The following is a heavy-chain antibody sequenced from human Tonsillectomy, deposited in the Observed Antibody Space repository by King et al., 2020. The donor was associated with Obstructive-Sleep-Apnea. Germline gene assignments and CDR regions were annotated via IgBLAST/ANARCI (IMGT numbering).Heavy chain of an antibody. D-gene: IGHD6-13*01. Sequence: QLQESGPGLVKPSGTLSLTCAVSGGSITSDNWWNWVRQSPGKGLEWIGESYHSGSTNYNPSLKSRVTVSVDKSNNQFSLRLSSVTAAGTAVDYCARGTRVDFSSNWEGDGNWFDPWGQGTLVTVSS. J-gene: IGHJ5*02. CDR2: SYHSGST. CDR1: GGSITSDNW. V-gene: IGHV4-4*02. CDR3: ARGTRVDFSSNWEGDGNWFDP.